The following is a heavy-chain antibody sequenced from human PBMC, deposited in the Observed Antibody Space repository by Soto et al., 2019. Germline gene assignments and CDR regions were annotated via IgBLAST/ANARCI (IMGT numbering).Heavy chain of an antibody. CDR1: SGSISSSDHF. D-gene: IGHD3-10*01. CDR3: ARVLRDYPFYYYYMDV. CDR2: IYYSGST. V-gene: IGHV4-39*01. J-gene: IGHJ6*03. Sequence: SETLSLTCTVSSGSISSSDHFWAWIRRPPGKGLEWIGNIYYSGSTYYNPSLKSRVTISVDTSKNQFSLKLSSMTAADTAVYYCARVLRDYPFYYYYMDVWGEGTTVTVSS.